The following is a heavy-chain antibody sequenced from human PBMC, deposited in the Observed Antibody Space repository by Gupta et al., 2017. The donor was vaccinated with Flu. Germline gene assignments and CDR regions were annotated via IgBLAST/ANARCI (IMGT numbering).Heavy chain of an antibody. CDR1: GYTFTKYY. J-gene: IGHJ5*02. V-gene: IGHV1-2*06. Sequence: QAQLVQSGAEVKNPGASVRVSCKASGYTFTKYYMHWVRQAPGQGLEWMGRINPETGGTLYAQKFQGRVTMTSDTSINTAYLELSRLRSDDTAVYYCSRDAVQLPAARNYFAPWGQGTLVTVSS. CDR3: SRDAVQLPAARNYFAP. D-gene: IGHD5-24*01. CDR2: INPETGGT.